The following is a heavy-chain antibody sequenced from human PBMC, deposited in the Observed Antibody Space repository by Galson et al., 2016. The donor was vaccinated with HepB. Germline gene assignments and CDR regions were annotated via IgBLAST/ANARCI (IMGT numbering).Heavy chain of an antibody. CDR1: GGSYIGYH. Sequence: ETLSLTCAVSGGSYIGYHWSWIRQPPGRGLEWIGEIYESGSTNYNPSLKSRVTISADTSKSQFALNLTSVTAADTAVYYCARMPDHKGIWGQGILVTVPA. CDR2: IYESGST. D-gene: IGHD2-2*01. J-gene: IGHJ4*02. CDR3: ARMPDHKGI. V-gene: IGHV4-34*01.